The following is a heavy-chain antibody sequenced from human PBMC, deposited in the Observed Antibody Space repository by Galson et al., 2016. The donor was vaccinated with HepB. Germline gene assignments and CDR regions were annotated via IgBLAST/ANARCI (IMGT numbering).Heavy chain of an antibody. Sequence: SLRLSCAASGFTFGDFVVSWFRQAPGEGLEWVGIIRTTAYGGTAEYAASVKGRFTMSRDDSKSIAPLQMNSLKTEDTGVYYCTRDGRYYGSDPGSYVGGMDVWGQGTTVTVSS. CDR2: IRTTAYGGTA. J-gene: IGHJ6*02. CDR1: GFTFGDFV. V-gene: IGHV3-49*03. D-gene: IGHD3-10*01. CDR3: TRDGRYYGSDPGSYVGGMDV.